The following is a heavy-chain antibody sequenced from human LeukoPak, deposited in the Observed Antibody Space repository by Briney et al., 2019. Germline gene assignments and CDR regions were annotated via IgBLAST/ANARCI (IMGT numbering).Heavy chain of an antibody. CDR1: GGSFSDYY. CDR3: ARPRSQQLVQGDAFDI. CDR2: INHSGST. D-gene: IGHD6-13*01. V-gene: IGHV4-34*01. J-gene: IGHJ3*02. Sequence: PSETLSLTCAVCGGSFSDYYWTWIRQPPGKGLEWIGEINHSGSTNYKASLESRVTISQDTSKNQFSLKLNSVTAADTAVYYCARPRSQQLVQGDAFDIWGQGTMVTVSS.